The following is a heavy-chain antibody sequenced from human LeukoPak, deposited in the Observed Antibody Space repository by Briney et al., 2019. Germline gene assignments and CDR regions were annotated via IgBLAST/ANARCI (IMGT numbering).Heavy chain of an antibody. V-gene: IGHV3-21*01. CDR2: ISSSSSYI. CDR1: GFTFSSYS. Sequence: GGSLRLSYAASGFTFSSYSMNWVRQAPGKGLEWVSSISSSSSYIYYADSVKGRFTISRDNAKNSLYLQMNSRRAEDTAVYYCARGPLAAAVPFDYWGQGTLVTVSS. D-gene: IGHD6-13*01. J-gene: IGHJ4*02. CDR3: ARGPLAAAVPFDY.